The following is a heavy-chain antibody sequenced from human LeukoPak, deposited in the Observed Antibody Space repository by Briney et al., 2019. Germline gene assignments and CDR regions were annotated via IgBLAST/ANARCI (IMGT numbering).Heavy chain of an antibody. CDR1: GGSISRFY. J-gene: IGHJ4*02. Sequence: PSETLSLTCTVSGGSISRFYWIWIRQPPGKGLEWIGYINYSGSTNYNPSLRSRVTISVDTSKSQFSLNLSSVTAADTAVYYCARVDGSAYNFDYWGQGTLVTVSS. CDR2: INYSGST. CDR3: ARVDGSAYNFDY. V-gene: IGHV4-59*01. D-gene: IGHD3-22*01.